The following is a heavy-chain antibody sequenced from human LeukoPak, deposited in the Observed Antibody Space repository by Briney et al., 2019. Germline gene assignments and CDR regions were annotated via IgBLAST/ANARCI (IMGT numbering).Heavy chain of an antibody. D-gene: IGHD3-22*01. V-gene: IGHV4-61*02. J-gene: IGHJ5*02. CDR2: ISSSGST. CDR3: ARHGTEYYYDSSGYYGAGPFDP. Sequence: PSETLSLTCTVSGDSISSGDYYWSWIRQPAGKGLEWIGRISSSGSTNYNPSLKSRVTISVDTSKNQFSLKLSSVTAADTAVYYCARHGTEYYYDSSGYYGAGPFDPWGQGTLVTVSS. CDR1: GDSISSGDYY.